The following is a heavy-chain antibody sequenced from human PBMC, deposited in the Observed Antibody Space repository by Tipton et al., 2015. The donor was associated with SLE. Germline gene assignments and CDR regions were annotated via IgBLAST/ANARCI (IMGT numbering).Heavy chain of an antibody. V-gene: IGHV3-53*04. CDR3: ARYGLIPPFFDA. D-gene: IGHD2-8*01. CDR2: IYSGGST. Sequence: SLRLSCAASGFAFSQYWMHWVRQAPGKGLEWVSGIYSGGSTYYADSVKGRFTISRQNSKNTLFLQMNNLRAEDTSVYYCARYGLIPPFFDAWGQGTLVTVSS. CDR1: GFAFSQYW. J-gene: IGHJ4*02.